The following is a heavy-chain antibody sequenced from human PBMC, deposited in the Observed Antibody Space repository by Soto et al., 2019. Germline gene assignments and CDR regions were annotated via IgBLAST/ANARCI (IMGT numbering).Heavy chain of an antibody. CDR1: GGSFSGYY. Sequence: QVQLQQWGAGLLKPSETLSLTCAVYGGSFSGYYWSWIRQPPGKGLEWIGEINHSGSTNYNPALKSRVTISVETSKNQFSLKLSAVTAADTSVYYCASLRPPPARYCSSTRCYPLYYYYYMDVWAKGPRSPSP. CDR2: INHSGST. CDR3: ASLRPPPARYCSSTRCYPLYYYYYMDV. V-gene: IGHV4-34*01. J-gene: IGHJ6*03. D-gene: IGHD2-2*01.